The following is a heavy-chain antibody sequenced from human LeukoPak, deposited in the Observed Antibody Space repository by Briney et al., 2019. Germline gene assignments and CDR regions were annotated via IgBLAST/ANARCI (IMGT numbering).Heavy chain of an antibody. Sequence: ASVKVSCKASGYSFTGQYMHWVRQAAGQGLEWMGWINPNSGGTNYAQKFQGRVTMTRDTSITTAHMELSRLRSDDTAVYYCAREGRSTSSAYDYHFDSWGQGTLVTLSS. CDR1: GYSFTGQY. V-gene: IGHV1-2*02. CDR2: INPNSGGT. J-gene: IGHJ4*02. D-gene: IGHD5-12*01. CDR3: AREGRSTSSAYDYHFDS.